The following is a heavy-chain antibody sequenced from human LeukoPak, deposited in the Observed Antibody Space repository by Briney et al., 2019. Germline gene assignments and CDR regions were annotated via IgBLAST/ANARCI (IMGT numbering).Heavy chain of an antibody. CDR2: ISYDGSSK. D-gene: IGHD5-24*01. V-gene: IGHV3-30-3*01. Sequence: PGGSLRLSCAVSGFTFSNNPMHWVRRAPGKGLEWVAVISYDGSSKYYADSVKGRFTISRDNSKNTLYLQMNNLRAEDTAVYYCATSPRDGYNRFDYWGQGTLVTVSS. CDR3: ATSPRDGYNRFDY. CDR1: GFTFSNNP. J-gene: IGHJ4*02.